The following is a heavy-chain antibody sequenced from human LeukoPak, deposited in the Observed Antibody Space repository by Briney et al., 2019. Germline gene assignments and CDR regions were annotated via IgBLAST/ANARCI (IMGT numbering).Heavy chain of an antibody. D-gene: IGHD4-17*01. CDR1: GFTFNIYA. Sequence: GGSLRLSCAASGFTFNIYAMSWVRQAPGKGLAWVSSISSSSSYIYYADSVKGRFTISRDNAKNSLYLQMNSLRAEDTAVYYCAREAYGDYGPGSAFDIWGQGTMVTVSS. J-gene: IGHJ3*02. V-gene: IGHV3-21*01. CDR3: AREAYGDYGPGSAFDI. CDR2: ISSSSSYI.